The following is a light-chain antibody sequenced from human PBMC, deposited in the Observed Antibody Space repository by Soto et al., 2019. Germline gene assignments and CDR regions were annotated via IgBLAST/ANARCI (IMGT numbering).Light chain of an antibody. CDR2: DAS. Sequence: DIQMTQSPSSLSASVGDRVTITCQASQDISNYLNWYQQKLGKAPKLLIYDASNLETGVPSRFSGSGSGTDFTFTISSLQPEDIATYYCQRSYSTPRTFGQGTKVDIK. CDR1: QDISNY. CDR3: QRSYSTPRT. V-gene: IGKV1-33*01. J-gene: IGKJ1*01.